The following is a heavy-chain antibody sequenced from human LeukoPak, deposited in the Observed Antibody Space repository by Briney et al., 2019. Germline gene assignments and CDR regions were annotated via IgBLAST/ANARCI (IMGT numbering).Heavy chain of an antibody. CDR2: IKSKTDGGTT. CDR1: GFTFSNAW. Sequence: GGSLRLSCAASGFTFSNAWMSWVRQAPGEGLEWVGRIKSKTDGGTTDYAAPVKGRFTISRDDSKNTLYLQMNSLKTEDTAVYYCTVRGRYCSSTSCYWLDYWGQGTLVTVSS. CDR3: TVRGRYCSSTSCYWLDY. D-gene: IGHD2-2*01. V-gene: IGHV3-15*01. J-gene: IGHJ4*02.